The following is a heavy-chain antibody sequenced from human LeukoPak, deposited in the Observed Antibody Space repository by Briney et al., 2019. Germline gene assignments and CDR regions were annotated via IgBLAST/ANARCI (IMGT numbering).Heavy chain of an antibody. CDR2: INHSVRT. V-gene: IGHV4-34*01. CDR1: GWTFIGYY. Sequence: SGTLSLTCAVYGWTFIGYYWSWIRQPPGKGLEWIGEINHSVRTNYNPSLKSRVTISVDTSKNHFSLKLSSGTAGDTAVYYCARGGISGYVYWGQGTLVTVSS. CDR3: ARGGISGYVY. D-gene: IGHD5-12*01. J-gene: IGHJ4*02.